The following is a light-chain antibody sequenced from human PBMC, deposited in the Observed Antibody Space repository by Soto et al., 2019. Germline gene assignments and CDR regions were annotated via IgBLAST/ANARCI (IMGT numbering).Light chain of an antibody. V-gene: IGKV3-20*01. J-gene: IGKJ5*01. CDR1: QSVSSNS. CDR2: GAS. CDR3: HQYGRSPPIT. Sequence: EIVLTQSPGTLSLSPGERATLSCRASQSVSSNSLVWYQQKPGQAPRLLIYGASRRATDIPDRFSGGGSGTDFTLSISLLVPEDFAIYYCHQYGRSPPITFGQGTRLEXK.